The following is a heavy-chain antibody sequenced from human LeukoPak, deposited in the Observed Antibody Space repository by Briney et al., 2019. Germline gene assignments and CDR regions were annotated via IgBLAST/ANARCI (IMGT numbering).Heavy chain of an antibody. CDR3: ARGTLRYFDF. CDR1: GYTLTSYY. J-gene: IGHJ4*02. Sequence: GASVKVSCKASGYTLTSYYMHWVRQAPGQGPEWVGVINPSGGSTTSYAQKIQGRVTMTRDTSMSTVTMELSSLRSEDTAVYYCARGTLRYFDFWGQGTLVTVSS. CDR2: INPSGGSTT. D-gene: IGHD3-9*01. V-gene: IGHV1-46*01.